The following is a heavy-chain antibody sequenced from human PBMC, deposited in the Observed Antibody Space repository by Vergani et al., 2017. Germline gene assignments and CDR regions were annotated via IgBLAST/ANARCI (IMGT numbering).Heavy chain of an antibody. CDR3: ARVGXSSSWPYYYYGMDV. Sequence: QVQLVQSGAEVKKPGASVQVSCKASGYTFTSYDMHWVRQAPGQGLEWMGRIIPIFGTANYAQKFQGRVTITADESTSTAYMELSSLRSEDTAVYYCARVGXSSSWPYYYYGMDVWGQGTTVTVSS. CDR1: GYTFTSYD. D-gene: IGHD6-13*01. J-gene: IGHJ6*02. CDR2: IIPIFGTA. V-gene: IGHV1-69*18.